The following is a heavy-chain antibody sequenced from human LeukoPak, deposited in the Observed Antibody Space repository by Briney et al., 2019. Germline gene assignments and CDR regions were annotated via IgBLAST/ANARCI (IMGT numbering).Heavy chain of an antibody. J-gene: IGHJ4*02. D-gene: IGHD1-7*01. Sequence: GGSLRLSCAASGFTITNAWITWVRQAPGKGLEWVSSITSGSSYIYYADSVKGRFTISRDNAKNSLYLQMNSLRAEDTAVYYCARSSRELGGYAPWELMPPFDYWGQGTLVTVSS. CDR2: ITSGSSYI. V-gene: IGHV3-21*01. CDR1: GFTITNAW. CDR3: ARSSRELGGYAPWELMPPFDY.